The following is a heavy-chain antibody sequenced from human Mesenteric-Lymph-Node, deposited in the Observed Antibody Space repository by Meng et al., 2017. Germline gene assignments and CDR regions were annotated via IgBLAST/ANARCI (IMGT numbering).Heavy chain of an antibody. J-gene: IGHJ4*02. CDR3: ARGLWEQSRYYFDS. CDR2: INSGNGKT. V-gene: IGHV1-3*01. CDR1: GYTFPNYA. Sequence: QGQIVQSGAEVKKPGAPVKVSCKASGYTFPNYAIQWVRQAPGQRLEWMGWINSGNGKTKYSEKFQGRVTITRDTSATTAYMELSSLRSEDMAVYYCARGLWEQSRYYFDSWGQGTLVTVSS. D-gene: IGHD1-26*01.